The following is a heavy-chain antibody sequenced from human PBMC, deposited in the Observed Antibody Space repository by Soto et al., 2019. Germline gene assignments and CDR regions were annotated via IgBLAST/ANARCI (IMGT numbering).Heavy chain of an antibody. CDR2: IIPILGIA. Sequence: QVQLVQSGGEVKKPGSSVKVSCKASGGTFSSYTISWVRQAPGQGLEWMGRIIPILGIANYAQKFQGRVTITADKATSTAYLERSSLRSEDTAVYYCASSSIAAAGTGRDGMDVWGQGTTVTVSS. J-gene: IGHJ6*02. D-gene: IGHD6-13*01. CDR3: ASSSIAAAGTGRDGMDV. CDR1: GGTFSSYT. V-gene: IGHV1-69*02.